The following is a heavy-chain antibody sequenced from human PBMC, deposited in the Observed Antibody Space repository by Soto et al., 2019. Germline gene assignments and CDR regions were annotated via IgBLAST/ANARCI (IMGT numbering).Heavy chain of an antibody. V-gene: IGHV2-5*01. Sequence: SGPTLVNPTQTLTLTCTFSGFSLSTSGVGVGWIRQPPGKALEWLALIYWNDDERYSPSLKSRLTITKDTSKNQVVLTMTNMYYCGRPGYGELKYFDYWGQGTLVTVSS. D-gene: IGHD4-17*01. J-gene: IGHJ4*02. CDR2: IYWNDDE. CDR3: LKYFDY. CDR1: GFSLSTSGVG.